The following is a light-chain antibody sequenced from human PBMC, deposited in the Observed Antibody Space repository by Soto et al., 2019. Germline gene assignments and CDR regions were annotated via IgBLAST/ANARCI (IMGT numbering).Light chain of an antibody. Sequence: DIQMTQSPSTLSASVGDRDTITCRASQSISSWLAWYQQKPGKAPKLLIYKASSLESGVPSRFSGSGSGTEFTPTISSLQPDDFATYYCQQYNSYWTFGQGTKVDIK. CDR1: QSISSW. J-gene: IGKJ1*01. V-gene: IGKV1-5*03. CDR2: KAS. CDR3: QQYNSYWT.